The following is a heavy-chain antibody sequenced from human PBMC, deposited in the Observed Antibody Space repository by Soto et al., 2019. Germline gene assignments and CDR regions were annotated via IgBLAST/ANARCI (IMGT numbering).Heavy chain of an antibody. J-gene: IGHJ4*02. CDR3: ARWDWGGYYFDY. Sequence: GGSLRLSCAVSGFTVSNNYMSWVRQAPGKGLEGVSVIYSGGYTAYGDSVKGRFTISRDNAKNSLYLQMNSLRAEDTAVYYCARWDWGGYYFDYWGQGTLVTVSS. CDR1: GFTVSNNY. V-gene: IGHV3-53*01. CDR2: IYSGGYT. D-gene: IGHD7-27*01.